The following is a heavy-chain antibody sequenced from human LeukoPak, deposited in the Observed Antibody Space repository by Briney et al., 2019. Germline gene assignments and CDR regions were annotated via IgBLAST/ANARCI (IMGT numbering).Heavy chain of an antibody. D-gene: IGHD3-10*01. CDR2: IIPIFGTA. J-gene: IGHJ3*02. Sequence: SVKVSCKASGGTFSSYAISWVRQAPGQGLEWMGGIIPIFGTANYAQKFQGRVTITTDESTSTAYMELSSLRSEDTAVYYCARDGLKPSNAARELFPDAFDIWGQGTMVSVSS. CDR1: GGTFSSYA. V-gene: IGHV1-69*05. CDR3: ARDGLKPSNAARELFPDAFDI.